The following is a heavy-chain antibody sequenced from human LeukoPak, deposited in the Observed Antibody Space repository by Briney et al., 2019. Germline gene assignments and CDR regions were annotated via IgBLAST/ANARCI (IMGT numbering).Heavy chain of an antibody. V-gene: IGHV3-21*01. CDR3: ARAENSGSGGLDP. J-gene: IGHJ5*02. CDR2: ITSSSHYI. Sequence: GGSLRLSCAASGFTFNIYSMNWVRQAPGKGLEWVSRITSSSHYIYYADSVKGRFTISRDNAKNSLYLDMSSLRADDTAVYYCARAENSGSGGLDPWGQGTLVTVSS. CDR1: GFTFNIYS. D-gene: IGHD2-15*01.